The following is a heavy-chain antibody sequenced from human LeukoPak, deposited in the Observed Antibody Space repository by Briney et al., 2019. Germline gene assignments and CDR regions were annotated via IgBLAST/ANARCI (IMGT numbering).Heavy chain of an antibody. D-gene: IGHD3-22*01. CDR2: IWYDGSNK. J-gene: IGHJ4*02. CDR3: ARAFGASSGYSVDY. Sequence: GGSLRLSCAASGFTFDDYAMHWVRQAPGKGLEWVTVIWYDGSNKHYADSVKGRFTISRDNSKNTLYLQMDSLRAEDTAIYYCARAFGASSGYSVDYWGQGTLVTVSS. CDR1: GFTFDDYA. V-gene: IGHV3-33*08.